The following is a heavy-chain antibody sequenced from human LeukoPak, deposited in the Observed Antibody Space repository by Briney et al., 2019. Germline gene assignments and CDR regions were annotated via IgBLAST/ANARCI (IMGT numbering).Heavy chain of an antibody. V-gene: IGHV1-2*02. Sequence: ASVKVSCKASGYAFTDFYIHWVRRAPGQGLEWMGWINPNSGGTTYAQKFQGRVTMTTDTSISTAYLELNGLRSDDTAVYYCARDLDYGSGSFSNWGQGAIVTVSS. CDR1: GYAFTDFY. CDR2: INPNSGGT. CDR3: ARDLDYGSGSFSN. J-gene: IGHJ4*02. D-gene: IGHD3-10*01.